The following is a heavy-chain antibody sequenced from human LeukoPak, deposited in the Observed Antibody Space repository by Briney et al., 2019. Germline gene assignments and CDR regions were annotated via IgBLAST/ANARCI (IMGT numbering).Heavy chain of an antibody. J-gene: IGHJ4*02. CDR2: FDPEDGET. CDR3: ATGNWRRWFGEPPFDY. Sequence: ASVKVSCKVSGYTLTELSMHWVRQAPGKGLEWMGGFDPEDGETIYTQKFKGRVTMTEDTSTDTVYMELSSLRSEDTAVYYCATGNWRRWFGEPPFDYWGQGTLVTVSS. CDR1: GYTLTELS. V-gene: IGHV1-24*01. D-gene: IGHD3-10*01.